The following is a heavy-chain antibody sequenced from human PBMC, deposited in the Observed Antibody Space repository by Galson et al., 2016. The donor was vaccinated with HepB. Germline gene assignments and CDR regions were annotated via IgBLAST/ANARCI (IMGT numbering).Heavy chain of an antibody. CDR2: IYLADSHA. D-gene: IGHD4-23*01. CDR1: GDNRTNYW. Sequence: QSGAEVKKPGESLQISCTVSGDNRTNYWIAWVRQMPEKSLEWMGIIYLADSHASYSPSSQGQFSISADKSISPAYLHWSTLKTSDTPIYYCARGHYSRWLSWYDLWGQGTRVTVSS. CDR3: ARGHYSRWLSWYDL. V-gene: IGHV5-51*01. J-gene: IGHJ5*02.